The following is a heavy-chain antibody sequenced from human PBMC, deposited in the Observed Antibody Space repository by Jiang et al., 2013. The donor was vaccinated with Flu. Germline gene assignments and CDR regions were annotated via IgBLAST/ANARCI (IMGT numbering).Heavy chain of an antibody. CDR2: ISSSSSYT. Sequence: GGGLVKPGGSLRLSCAASGFTFSDYYMSWIRQAPGKGLEWVSYISSSSSYTNYADSVKGRFTISRDNAKNSLYLQMNSLRAEDTAVYYCARAPYDSSGYYYVGGSWYYYYYMDVWGKGTTVTVSS. CDR3: ARAPYDSSGYYYVGGSWYYYYYMDV. CDR1: GFTFSDYY. V-gene: IGHV3-11*06. J-gene: IGHJ6*03. D-gene: IGHD3-22*01.